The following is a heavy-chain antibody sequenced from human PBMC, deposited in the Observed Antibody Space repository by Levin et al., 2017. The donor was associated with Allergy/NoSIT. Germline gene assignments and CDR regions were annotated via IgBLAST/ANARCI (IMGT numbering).Heavy chain of an antibody. CDR3: ATTVNPGVRNGLAY. V-gene: IGHV3-74*01. D-gene: IGHD4-17*01. CDR2: INSDGSTT. Sequence: PGGSLRLSCAASGFTFSSNWMHWVRQAPGMGLVWVSRINSDGSTTNYADSVKGRFTISRDNAENTLYLQMNSLRAEDTAVYYCATTVNPGVRNGLAYWGQGTLVTVSS. CDR1: GFTFSSNW. J-gene: IGHJ4*02.